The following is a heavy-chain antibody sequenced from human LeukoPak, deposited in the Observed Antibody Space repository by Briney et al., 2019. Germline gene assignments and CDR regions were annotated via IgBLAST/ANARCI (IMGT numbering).Heavy chain of an antibody. CDR2: ISCYNGDT. CDR3: ARDPSNSSGYHAHFDS. D-gene: IGHD3-22*01. V-gene: IGHV1-18*01. J-gene: IGHJ4*02. CDR1: GGTFSSYA. Sequence: GSSVKVSCKASGGTFSSYAISWVRQAPGQGLEWMGWISCYNGDTMYAQNVQGRVTMTTDTSTRTAYIELRSLSSDDTAMYYCARDPSNSSGYHAHFDSWGQGTLVTVSS.